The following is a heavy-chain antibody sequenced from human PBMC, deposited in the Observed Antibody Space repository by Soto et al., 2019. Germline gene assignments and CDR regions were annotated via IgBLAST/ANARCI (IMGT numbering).Heavy chain of an antibody. J-gene: IGHJ6*02. CDR1: GGSISSYY. V-gene: IGHV4-4*07. Sequence: TSETLSLTCTVSGGSISSYYWSWIRQPAGKGLESIGRIYTSGSTNYNPSLKSRVTMSVATSKNQFSLKLSSVTAADTAVYYCARGKYCSSTSCYTDYYYYGMDVWCQGTTVTVSS. CDR2: IYTSGST. CDR3: ARGKYCSSTSCYTDYYYYGMDV. D-gene: IGHD2-2*02.